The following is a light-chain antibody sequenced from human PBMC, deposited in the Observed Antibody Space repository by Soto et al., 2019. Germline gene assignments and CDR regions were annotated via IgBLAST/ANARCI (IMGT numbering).Light chain of an antibody. CDR1: QSVSSY. CDR2: GAY. Sequence: IVLKKSPGTLSFSPREGATFCFSASQSVSSYLAWYQQKPGQAPRLLIYGAYNRATGIPDRFSGSGSATDFTLTISRLEPEDFAVYFCQQSGSSPLTFGGGTRLEI. J-gene: IGKJ5*01. V-gene: IGKV3-20*01. CDR3: QQSGSSPLT.